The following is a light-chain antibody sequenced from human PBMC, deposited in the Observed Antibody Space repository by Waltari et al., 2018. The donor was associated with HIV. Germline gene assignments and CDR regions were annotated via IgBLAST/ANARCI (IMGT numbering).Light chain of an antibody. CDR2: SNN. J-gene: IGLJ1*01. CDR3: AAWDDSLNGYV. V-gene: IGLV1-44*01. Sequence: QSVLTQPPSASGTPGQRVTISCSGSSSNIGSNTVNWYQQLPGTAPTLLTYSNNQRPSGVPDRFSGSKSGTSASLAISGLQSEDEADYYCAAWDDSLNGYVFGTGTKVTVL. CDR1: SSNIGSNT.